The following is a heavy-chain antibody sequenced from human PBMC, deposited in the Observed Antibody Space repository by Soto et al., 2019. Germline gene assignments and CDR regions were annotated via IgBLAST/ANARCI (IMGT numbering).Heavy chain of an antibody. D-gene: IGHD1-26*01. CDR3: VSELGPRDFDY. CDR1: GFAFSVYA. CDR2: ISYDGTSD. J-gene: IGHJ4*02. Sequence: QVQLVESGGGVVQPGRSLRLSCAASGFAFSVYAMHWVRQAPGKGLEWVAVISYDGTSDYYVDSVKGRFTISRDNSKNTLYLQMNSLRPEDTAVYYCVSELGPRDFDYWGKGTLVTVSS. V-gene: IGHV3-30-3*01.